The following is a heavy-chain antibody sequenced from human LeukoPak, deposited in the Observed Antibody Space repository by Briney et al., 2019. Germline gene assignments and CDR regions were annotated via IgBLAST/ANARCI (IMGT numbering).Heavy chain of an antibody. Sequence: SETLSLTCTVSGGSISGYYWSWIRQPPGKGLEWIGYSYYSGSTNYNPSLKSRVTISVDTSKNQFSLKLNSVTAADTAVYYRARHLYYYDRPDYWGQGTLVTVSS. CDR2: SYYSGST. D-gene: IGHD3-22*01. V-gene: IGHV4-59*08. CDR1: GGSISGYY. CDR3: ARHLYYYDRPDY. J-gene: IGHJ4*02.